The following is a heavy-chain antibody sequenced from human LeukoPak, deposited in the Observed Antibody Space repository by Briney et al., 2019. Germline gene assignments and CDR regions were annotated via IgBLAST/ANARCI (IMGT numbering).Heavy chain of an antibody. Sequence: PEGSLRLSCAASGFTFSDYYMSWIRQAPGKGLEWVSYISSSSSYTNYADSVKGRFTISRDNAKNSLYLQMNSLRAEDTAVYYCARAEVTTVVGWFDPWGQGTLVTVSS. CDR3: ARAEVTTVVGWFDP. D-gene: IGHD4-17*01. CDR1: GFTFSDYY. J-gene: IGHJ5*02. CDR2: ISSSSSYT. V-gene: IGHV3-11*05.